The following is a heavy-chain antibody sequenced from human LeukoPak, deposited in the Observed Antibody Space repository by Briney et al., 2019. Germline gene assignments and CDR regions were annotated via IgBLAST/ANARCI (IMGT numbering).Heavy chain of an antibody. D-gene: IGHD6-13*01. J-gene: IGHJ4*02. V-gene: IGHV3-23*01. Sequence: GGSLRLSCAASGFTLSSYGMSWVRQAPGKGLDWVSAIRGSGGSTYYADSVKGRFTISRDNSKNTLYLQMNSLRAEDTAVYYCAKSFGPVIAAAGTGADWGQGTLVTVSS. CDR3: AKSFGPVIAAAGTGAD. CDR2: IRGSGGST. CDR1: GFTLSSYG.